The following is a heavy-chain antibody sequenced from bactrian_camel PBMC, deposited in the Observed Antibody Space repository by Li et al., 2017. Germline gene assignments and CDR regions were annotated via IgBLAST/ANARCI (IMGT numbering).Heavy chain of an antibody. D-gene: IGHD3*01. Sequence: QLVESGGGAVRAGGSLRLSCVASAPTYSINCMGWFRQAPGKQREEVAVAYINTRSAKYGDSVKGRFTITQDNGKNTVYLQMNNLKPEDTAMYYCAADHNRGCMGWPTVEYDITGQGTQVTVS. CDR1: APTYSINC. J-gene: IGHJ4*01. CDR3: AADHNRGCMGWPTVEYDI. CDR2: YINTRSA. V-gene: IGHV3S53*01.